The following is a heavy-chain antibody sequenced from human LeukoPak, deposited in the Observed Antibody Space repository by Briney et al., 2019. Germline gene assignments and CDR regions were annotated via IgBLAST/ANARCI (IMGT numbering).Heavy chain of an antibody. V-gene: IGHV3-74*01. CDR1: GFTFSAYW. Sequence: GGSLRLSCAASGFTFSAYWMHWVRQSPGKGLVWVSRINSDGSSTDYADSVKGRFTISRDIAKSTMYLQMNSLRAEDTAVYYCARDSGMIVVGVQDYWGQGTLVTVSS. CDR2: INSDGSST. J-gene: IGHJ4*02. CDR3: ARDSGMIVVGVQDY. D-gene: IGHD3-22*01.